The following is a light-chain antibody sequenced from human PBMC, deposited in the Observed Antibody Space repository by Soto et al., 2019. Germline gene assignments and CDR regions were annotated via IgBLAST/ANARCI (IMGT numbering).Light chain of an antibody. CDR2: GAS. Sequence: EIVLPQSPATLCFSPGERAPLSCRASQSVSSYLAWYQQKPGQAPRLLIYGASSRATGIPDRFSGSGSGTDFSLTISRLEPEDFAVYYCQHYHISPITVGQGTRLEIK. V-gene: IGKV3-20*01. CDR1: QSVSSY. CDR3: QHYHISPIT. J-gene: IGKJ5*01.